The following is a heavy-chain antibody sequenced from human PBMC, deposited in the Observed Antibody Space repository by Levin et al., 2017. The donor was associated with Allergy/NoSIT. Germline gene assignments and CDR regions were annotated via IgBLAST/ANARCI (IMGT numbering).Heavy chain of an antibody. Sequence: PGESLKISCRASGYTFTTYGFSWVRQAPGQGLEWMGWISPYNGNTKYAQKLQGRVTMAADTSTSTAYMELRSLRSDDTAVYYCARDFAATTRDSHTFGFDYWGQGTLVTVSS. CDR3: ARDFAATTRDSHTFGFDY. CDR2: ISPYNGNT. J-gene: IGHJ4*02. D-gene: IGHD4-17*01. V-gene: IGHV1-18*01. CDR1: GYTFTTYG.